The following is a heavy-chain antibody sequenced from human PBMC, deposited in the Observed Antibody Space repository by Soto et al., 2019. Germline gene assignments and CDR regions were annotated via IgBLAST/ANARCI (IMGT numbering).Heavy chain of an antibody. CDR1: GFTFSSYS. V-gene: IGHV3-21*01. J-gene: IGHJ6*02. Sequence: GGSLRLSCAASGFTFSSYSMNWVRQAPGKGLEWVSSISSSSSYIYYADSVKGRFTISRDNAKNSLYLQMNSLRAEDTAVYYCASLPPHYDILTGYYLGSYGMDVWGQGTTVTVSS. D-gene: IGHD3-9*01. CDR2: ISSSSSYI. CDR3: ASLPPHYDILTGYYLGSYGMDV.